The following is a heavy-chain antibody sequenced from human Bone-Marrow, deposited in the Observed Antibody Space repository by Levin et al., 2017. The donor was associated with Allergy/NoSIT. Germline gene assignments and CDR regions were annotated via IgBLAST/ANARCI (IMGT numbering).Heavy chain of an antibody. D-gene: IGHD3-22*01. J-gene: IGHJ3*02. CDR2: IKQDGSEK. CDR3: ARTLPQRYDSSGYYYEAFDI. V-gene: IGHV3-7*01. Sequence: GGSLRLSCAASGFTFSSYWMSWVRQAPGKGLEWVANIKQDGSEKYYVDSVKGRFTISRDNAKNSLYLQMNSLRAEDTAVYYCARTLPQRYDSSGYYYEAFDIWGQGTMVTVSS. CDR1: GFTFSSYW.